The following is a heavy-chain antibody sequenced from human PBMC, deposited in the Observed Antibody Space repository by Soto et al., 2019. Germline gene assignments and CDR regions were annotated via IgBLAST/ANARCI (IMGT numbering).Heavy chain of an antibody. J-gene: IGHJ4*02. D-gene: IGHD2-15*01. V-gene: IGHV1-69*13. Sequence: SVKVSCKASGGTFSSYAISWVRRAPGQGLEWMGGIIPIFGTANYAQKFQGRVTITADESTSTAYMELSSLRSEDTAVCYCARDLGGYGGNVRANDYWGQGTLVTVSS. CDR2: IIPIFGTA. CDR1: GGTFSSYA. CDR3: ARDLGGYGGNVRANDY.